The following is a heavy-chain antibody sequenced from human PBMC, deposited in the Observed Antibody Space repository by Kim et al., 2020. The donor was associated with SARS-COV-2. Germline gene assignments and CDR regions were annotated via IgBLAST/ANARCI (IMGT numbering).Heavy chain of an antibody. D-gene: IGHD3-3*01. Sequence: ASVKVSCKASGYTFTSYGISWVRQAPGQGLEWMGWISAYTGNTNYAQKLQGRVTMTTDTSTSTAYMELRSLRSDDTAVYYCARDYYDFWSGYYIFDYWGQGTLVTVSS. J-gene: IGHJ4*02. CDR3: ARDYYDFWSGYYIFDY. CDR2: ISAYTGNT. V-gene: IGHV1-18*01. CDR1: GYTFTSYG.